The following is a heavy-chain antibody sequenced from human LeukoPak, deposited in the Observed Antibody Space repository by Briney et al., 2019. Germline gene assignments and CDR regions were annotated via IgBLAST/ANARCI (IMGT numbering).Heavy chain of an antibody. CDR3: ARCGGVVGDPFDL. CDR2: VSDSGGS. CDR1: GGSLKNYF. J-gene: IGHJ2*01. V-gene: IGHV4-34*01. Sequence: SETLSLTCTVSGGSLKNYFWSWIRQAPGKGLEWIGEVSDSGGSNYSPSLERRLTISVDTSKDQFSLTLYSVTDADTAVYYCARCGGVVGDPFDLWGRGTLVTVSS. D-gene: IGHD3-16*01.